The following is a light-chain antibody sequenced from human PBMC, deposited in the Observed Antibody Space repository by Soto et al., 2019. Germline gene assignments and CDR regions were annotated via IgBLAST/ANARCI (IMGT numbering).Light chain of an antibody. J-gene: IGKJ1*01. CDR2: DAS. V-gene: IGKV3-11*01. CDR1: QSVSTS. Sequence: IVLTQSPVTLSLSPGERATLSCRTSQSVSTSLAWYQQRPGQAPRLLIYDASNRATGIPARFSGSGSGTDFTLTISSLEPEDFAVYYCQQRSGWPSWTFGQGTKVEIK. CDR3: QQRSGWPSWT.